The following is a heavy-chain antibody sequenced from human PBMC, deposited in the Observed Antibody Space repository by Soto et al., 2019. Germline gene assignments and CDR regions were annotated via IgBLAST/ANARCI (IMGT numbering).Heavy chain of an antibody. V-gene: IGHV5-10-1*01. CDR3: ARQSGYCSSTRCYYPFDY. Sequence: SCKASGYSFTNYWISWVRQMPGKGLEWMGKIDPTDSYTNYSPSFQGHVTISADKSISTAYLQWSSLKASDTAVYYCARQSGYCSSTRCYYPFDYWGQGTLVTVSS. J-gene: IGHJ4*02. CDR2: IDPTDSYT. CDR1: GYSFTNYW. D-gene: IGHD2-2*03.